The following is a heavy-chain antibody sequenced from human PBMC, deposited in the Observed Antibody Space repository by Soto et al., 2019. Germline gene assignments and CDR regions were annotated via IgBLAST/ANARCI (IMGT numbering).Heavy chain of an antibody. V-gene: IGHV3-11*01. D-gene: IGHD3-3*01. CDR2: ISSSGSTI. CDR3: ARNVVEDHLDWLFPTPYYYYYMDV. Sequence: QVQLVESGGGLVKPGGSLRLSCAASGFTFSDYYMSWIRQAPGKGLEWVSYISSSGSTIYYADSVKGRFTIPRDNAKNYLDLQMNSRRAEDTAVYYCARNVVEDHLDWLFPTPYYYYYMDVWGKGTTVTVSS. CDR1: GFTFSDYY. J-gene: IGHJ6*03.